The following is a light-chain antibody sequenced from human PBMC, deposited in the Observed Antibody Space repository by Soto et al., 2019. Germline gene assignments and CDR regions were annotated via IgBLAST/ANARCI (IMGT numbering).Light chain of an antibody. CDR3: QQRSNWLLT. CDR1: QSVRSY. J-gene: IGKJ4*01. V-gene: IGKV3-11*01. Sequence: EIVLTQSPATLSLSPGERATLSCRASQSVRSYLAWYQQKPGPAPRLLMYDTSNRATGIPARFSGSGSGTDFTLTISSPEPEDFAVYYCQQRSNWLLTFGGGTKVEIQ. CDR2: DTS.